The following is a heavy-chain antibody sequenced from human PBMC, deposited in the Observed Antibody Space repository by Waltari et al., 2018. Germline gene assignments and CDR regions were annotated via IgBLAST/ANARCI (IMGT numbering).Heavy chain of an antibody. Sequence: QVQLQESGPGLVKPSETLSLTCTVSGDSISSYYWSWIRQPPGKGLEWIGYIYYSGSTSYNPSLKSRVTISVDTSKNQCALKLSSVTAADTAVYYCARVVETYYDFWSGYYGRSEGWFDPWGQGTLVTVSS. D-gene: IGHD3-3*01. J-gene: IGHJ5*02. CDR2: IYYSGST. V-gene: IGHV4-59*01. CDR3: ARVVETYYDFWSGYYGRSEGWFDP. CDR1: GDSISSYY.